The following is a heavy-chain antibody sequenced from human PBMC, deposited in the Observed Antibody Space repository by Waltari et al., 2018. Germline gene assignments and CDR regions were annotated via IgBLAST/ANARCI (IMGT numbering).Heavy chain of an antibody. J-gene: IGHJ3*02. CDR1: GFTFSSSW. Sequence: EVQLVESGGGLVQPGGSLRLSCAASGFTFSSSWMSWVRQAPGKGLEWVANIKQDGSEKYYVDSVKGRFTISRDNAKNSLYLQMNSLRAEDTAVYYCARDPYVSGAFDIWGQGTMVTVSS. CDR3: ARDPYVSGAFDI. CDR2: IKQDGSEK. V-gene: IGHV3-7*01. D-gene: IGHD3-16*01.